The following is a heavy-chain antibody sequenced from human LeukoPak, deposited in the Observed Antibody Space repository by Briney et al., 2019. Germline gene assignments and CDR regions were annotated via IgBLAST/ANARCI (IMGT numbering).Heavy chain of an antibody. D-gene: IGHD3-10*01. Sequence: GGSLRLSCAASGFTFSSYAMSWVRQAPGKGLEWVSVIYSGGSTYYADSVKGRFTISRDNSKNTLYLQMNSLRAEDTAVYYCARVTGSGSYYIDYWGQGTLVTVSS. J-gene: IGHJ4*02. V-gene: IGHV3-53*01. CDR1: GFTFSSYA. CDR2: IYSGGST. CDR3: ARVTGSGSYYIDY.